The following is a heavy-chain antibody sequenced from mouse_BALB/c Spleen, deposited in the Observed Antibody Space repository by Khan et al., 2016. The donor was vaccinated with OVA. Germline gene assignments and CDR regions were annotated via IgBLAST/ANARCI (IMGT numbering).Heavy chain of an antibody. D-gene: IGHD4-1*01. Sequence: EVQLQESGPGLVKPSQSLSLTCSVTGYSITSGCYWNWIRQFPGNKLEWMGYISYDGVNNYNPSLKNRISFTRDTSKNQFFLKLNSVTTEDTATYYCARDETAPYYFDYWGQGTTLTVSS. CDR3: ARDETAPYYFDY. J-gene: IGHJ2*01. CDR1: GYSITSGCY. V-gene: IGHV3-6*02. CDR2: ISYDGVN.